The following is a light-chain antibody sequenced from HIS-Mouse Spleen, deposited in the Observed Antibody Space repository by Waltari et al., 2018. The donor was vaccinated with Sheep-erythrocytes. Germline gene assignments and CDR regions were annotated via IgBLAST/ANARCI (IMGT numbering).Light chain of an antibody. CDR2: AAS. V-gene: IGKV1-39*01. J-gene: IGKJ4*01. CDR3: QQSYSTPPLT. Sequence: DIQMTQSPSSLSASVGDRVTITCRASQSISSYLNWYQQKPGKAPKLLIYAASSLQSAVPSRFSGSGSGTDFTLTISSLQPEDFATYYCQQSYSTPPLTFGGGTK. CDR1: QSISSY.